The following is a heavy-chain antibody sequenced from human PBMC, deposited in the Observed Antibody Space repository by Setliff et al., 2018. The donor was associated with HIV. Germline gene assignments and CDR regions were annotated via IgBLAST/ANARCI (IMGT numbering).Heavy chain of an antibody. CDR1: GFTFSSYA. CDR3: ARDPTRRGAIAVAGEGDY. V-gene: IGHV3-30*04. Sequence: GESLKISCAASGFTFSSYAMSWVRQAPGKGLEWVAVISYDGSNKYYADSVKGRFTISRDNSKNTLYLQMNSLRAEDTAVYYCARDPTRRGAIAVAGEGDYWGQGTLVTVS. D-gene: IGHD6-19*01. CDR2: ISYDGSNK. J-gene: IGHJ4*02.